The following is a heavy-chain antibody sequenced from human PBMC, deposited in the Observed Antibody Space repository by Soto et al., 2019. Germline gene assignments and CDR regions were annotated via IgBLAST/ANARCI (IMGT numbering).Heavy chain of an antibody. CDR3: ARLPAEGVIPAGYFDY. V-gene: IGHV2-5*01. CDR2: IYWNDDK. J-gene: IGHJ4*02. D-gene: IGHD3-16*02. Sequence: SGPTLVKPTPTLTLTCTFSGFSLSTSGVGVGWIRQPPGKALEWLALIYWNDDKRYSPSLKSRLTITKDTSKNQVVLTMTNMDPVDTATYYCARLPAEGVIPAGYFDYWGQGTLVTVSS. CDR1: GFSLSTSGVG.